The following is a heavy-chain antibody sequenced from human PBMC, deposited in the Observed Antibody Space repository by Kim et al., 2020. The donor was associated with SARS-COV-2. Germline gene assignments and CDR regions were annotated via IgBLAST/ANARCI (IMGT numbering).Heavy chain of an antibody. V-gene: IGHV3-23*01. D-gene: IGHD1-26*01. J-gene: IGHJ4*02. CDR1: GFTFSNYG. CDR2: ISGSGGIT. CDR3: VPWPCIVATEPTDY. Sequence: GGSLRLSCAASGFTFSNYGINWVRQAPGKGLEWVSYISGSGGITSYADSVKGRFTISRDNSKNTLFLQMNGLRAEDTAVYYCVPWPCIVATEPTDYCGQG.